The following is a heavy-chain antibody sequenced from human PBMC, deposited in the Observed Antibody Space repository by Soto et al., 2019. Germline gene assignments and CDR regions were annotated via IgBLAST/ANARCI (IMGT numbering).Heavy chain of an antibody. D-gene: IGHD6-25*01. V-gene: IGHV3-11*01. Sequence: QVQLVQSGGGLVKPGGSLTLSWAASGFSFSDYYMIWVRQAPGKGLEWLSYISDSGNTIYYADSVRARFTIFRDNAANSVYLQMTGLSDGDTAFYYCARGGSGWTRGGWLGPWGQGSLVTVSS. CDR2: ISDSGNTI. J-gene: IGHJ5*02. CDR1: GFSFSDYY. CDR3: ARGGSGWTRGGWLGP.